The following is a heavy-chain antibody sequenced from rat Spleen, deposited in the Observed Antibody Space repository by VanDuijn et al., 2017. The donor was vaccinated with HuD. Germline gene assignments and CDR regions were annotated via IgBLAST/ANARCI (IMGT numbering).Heavy chain of an antibody. CDR2: ISAGGVST. CDR3: TQQLGDWFAY. D-gene: IGHD1-10*01. Sequence: EVQLVESGGGLVQPGRSLKLSCAASGFTFSDYNMAWVRQAPTKGLEWVAYISAGGVSTYYRDSVKGRFTTSRDNAKSTLYLQMDSLRSEDTATYYCTQQLGDWFAYWGPGTMVTVSS. CDR1: GFTFSDYN. J-gene: IGHJ1*01. V-gene: IGHV5-27*01.